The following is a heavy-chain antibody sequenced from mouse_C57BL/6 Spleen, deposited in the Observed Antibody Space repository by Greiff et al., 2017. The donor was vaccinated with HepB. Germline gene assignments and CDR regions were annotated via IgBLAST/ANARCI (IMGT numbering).Heavy chain of an antibody. Sequence: VMLVESGAELVKPGASVKLSCKASGYTFTEYTIHWVKQRSGQGLEWIGWFYPGSGSIKYNEKFKDKATLTADKSSSTVYMELSRLTSEDSAVYFCARHEHNGSSFEEFLYYAMDYWGQGTSVTVSS. CDR2: FYPGSGSI. J-gene: IGHJ4*01. CDR3: ARHEHNGSSFEEFLYYAMDY. D-gene: IGHD1-1*01. CDR1: GYTFTEYT. V-gene: IGHV1-62-2*01.